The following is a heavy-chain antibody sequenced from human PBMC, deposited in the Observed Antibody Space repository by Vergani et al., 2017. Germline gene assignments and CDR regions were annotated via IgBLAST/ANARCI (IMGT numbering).Heavy chain of an antibody. D-gene: IGHD3-22*01. CDR2: IDPSDSYT. J-gene: IGHJ4*02. CDR1: GYSFTSYW. V-gene: IGHV5-10-1*01. Sequence: EVQLVQSGAEVKKPGESLRISCKGSGYSFTSYWISWVRQLPGKGLEWMGRIDPSDSYTNYSPSFQGHVTISADKSISTAYLQWSSLKASDTAMYYCARQYTSSGQPYYFDYWGQGTLVTVSS. CDR3: ARQYTSSGQPYYFDY.